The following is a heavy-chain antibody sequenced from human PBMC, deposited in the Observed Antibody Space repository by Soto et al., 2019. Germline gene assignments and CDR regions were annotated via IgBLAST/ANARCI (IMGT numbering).Heavy chain of an antibody. CDR3: AKEGGLSGSYYISSAYFFDY. Sequence: QVQLVESGGGVVQPGRSLRLSCVASGFTFSSYGMHWVRQAPGKGLEWVAIISYDGSNKYYADSVKGRFTISRDNSKNTLYLQMNRLRAEDTSVYYCAKEGGLSGSYYISSAYFFDYWGQGTLVTVSS. CDR1: GFTFSSYG. V-gene: IGHV3-30*18. D-gene: IGHD1-26*01. J-gene: IGHJ4*02. CDR2: ISYDGSNK.